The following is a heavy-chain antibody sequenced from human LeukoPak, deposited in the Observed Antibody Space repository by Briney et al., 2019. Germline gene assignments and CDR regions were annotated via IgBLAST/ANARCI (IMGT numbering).Heavy chain of an antibody. J-gene: IGHJ5*02. CDR1: GGTFSSYA. Sequence: SVKVSCKASGGTFSSYAISWVRQAPGQGLEWMGGIIPIFGTANYAQKFQGRVTITADESTSTAYMELSSLRSEDTAVYYCARDFSRYCSSTSCYAAWFHPWGQGTLVTVSS. CDR3: ARDFSRYCSSTSCYAAWFHP. CDR2: IIPIFGTA. D-gene: IGHD2-2*01. V-gene: IGHV1-69*13.